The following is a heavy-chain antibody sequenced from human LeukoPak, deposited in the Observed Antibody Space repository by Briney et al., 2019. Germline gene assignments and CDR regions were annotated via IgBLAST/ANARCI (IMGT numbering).Heavy chain of an antibody. V-gene: IGHV1-8*01. J-gene: IGHJ5*02. Sequence: GASVKVSCKASGYTFTSYDINWVRQATGQGLEWMGWMNPNSGNTGYAQKFQGRVTMTRNTSISTAYMELSSLRSEDTAVYYCARDRARYCTNGVCSTNWFDPWGQGTLVTVSS. D-gene: IGHD2-8*01. CDR2: MNPNSGNT. CDR3: ARDRARYCTNGVCSTNWFDP. CDR1: GYTFTSYD.